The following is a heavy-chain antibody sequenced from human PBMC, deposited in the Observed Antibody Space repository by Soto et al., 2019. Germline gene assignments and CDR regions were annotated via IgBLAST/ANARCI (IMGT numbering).Heavy chain of an antibody. Sequence: SETLSLTCTVSGGSIRSYYWSWIRQPPGKGLEWIGYMYYSGSTNYNPSLKSRVTISVDTSKNQFSLRLSSVTAADTAVYYCARHKGYYDTSGHYFYWYFDLWGRGSLVT. CDR1: GGSIRSYY. CDR2: MYYSGST. CDR3: ARHKGYYDTSGHYFYWYFDL. J-gene: IGHJ2*01. D-gene: IGHD3-22*01. V-gene: IGHV4-59*08.